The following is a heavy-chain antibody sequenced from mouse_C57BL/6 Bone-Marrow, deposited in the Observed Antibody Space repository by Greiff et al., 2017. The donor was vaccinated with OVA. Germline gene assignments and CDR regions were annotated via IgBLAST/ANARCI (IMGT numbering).Heavy chain of an antibody. CDR1: EYEFPSHD. J-gene: IGHJ1*03. CDR3: ARLGNWAYWYFDV. Sequence: EVKVVESGGGLVQPGESLKLSCESNEYEFPSHDMSWVRKTPEKRLELVAAINSDGGSTYYPDTMERRFIISRDNTKKTLYLQMSSLRSEDTALYYCARLGNWAYWYFDVWGTGTTVTVSS. CDR2: INSDGGST. V-gene: IGHV5-2*01. D-gene: IGHD4-1*01.